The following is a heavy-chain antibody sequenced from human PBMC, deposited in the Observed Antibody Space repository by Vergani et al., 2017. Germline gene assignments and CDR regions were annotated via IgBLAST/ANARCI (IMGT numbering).Heavy chain of an antibody. Sequence: QMPLQESGPGLVKPSETLSLSCTVSGDSISTSSYDWGWIRQPPGKTLEWIGTVFYCGRTSYNPSLKSRVTLSLDTSKKQISLHLTAVTAADTAVYYCARHIAVVRPSSMTAFDYWGQGTLVTVSS. CDR3: ARHIAVVRPSSMTAFDY. V-gene: IGHV4-39*01. J-gene: IGHJ4*02. CDR1: GDSISTSSYD. D-gene: IGHD6-19*01. CDR2: VFYCGRT.